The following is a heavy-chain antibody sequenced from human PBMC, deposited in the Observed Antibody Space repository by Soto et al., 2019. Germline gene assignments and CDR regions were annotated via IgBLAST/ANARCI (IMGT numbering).Heavy chain of an antibody. V-gene: IGHV1-24*01. Sequence: AASVKVSCKVSGYTLTELSMHWVRQAPGKGLEWMGGFDPEDGETIYAQKFQGWVTMTRDTSISTAYMELSRLRSDDTAVYYCARGEGGPRWGSIDYWGQGTLVTVSS. CDR2: FDPEDGET. CDR3: ARGEGGPRWGSIDY. J-gene: IGHJ4*02. D-gene: IGHD2-21*01. CDR1: GYTLTELS.